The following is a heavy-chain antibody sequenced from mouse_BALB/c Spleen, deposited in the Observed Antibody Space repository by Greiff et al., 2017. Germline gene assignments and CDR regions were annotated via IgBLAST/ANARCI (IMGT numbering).Heavy chain of an antibody. Sequence: EVQLVESGPGLVKPSQSLSLTCTVTGYSITSDYAWNWIRQFPGNKLEWMGYISYSGSTSYNPSLKSRISITRDTSKNQFFLQLNSVTTEDTATYYCARGDYDWYFDVWGAGTTVTVSS. CDR3: ARGDYDWYFDV. J-gene: IGHJ1*01. V-gene: IGHV3-2*02. D-gene: IGHD2-4*01. CDR2: ISYSGST. CDR1: GYSITSDYA.